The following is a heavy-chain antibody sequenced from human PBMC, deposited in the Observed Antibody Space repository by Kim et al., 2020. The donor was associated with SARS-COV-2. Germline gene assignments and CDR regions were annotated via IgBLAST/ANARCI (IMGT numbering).Heavy chain of an antibody. CDR3: ARGANGDVSFDY. V-gene: IGHV1-18*04. Sequence: ASVKVSCKACGYMFTSYGFSWVRQAPGQGLEWLGWISARDGNTKYGQKAQGRAIMTTDTSTNTAYMELWSLRSDDTAMYYCARGANGDVSFDYWGLGTLV. CDR2: ISARDGNT. D-gene: IGHD2-21*02. CDR1: GYMFTSYG. J-gene: IGHJ4*02.